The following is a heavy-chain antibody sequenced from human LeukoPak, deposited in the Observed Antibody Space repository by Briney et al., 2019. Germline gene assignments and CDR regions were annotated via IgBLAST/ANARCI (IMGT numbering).Heavy chain of an antibody. CDR1: GYTFTCYY. Sequence: ASVKVSCKASGYTFTCYYMHWVRQAPGQGLEWMGWINPNSGGTNYAQKFQGRVTMTRDTSISTAYMELSRLRSDDTAVYYCARDGTPGFGELFERFDYWGQGTLVTVSS. D-gene: IGHD3-10*01. J-gene: IGHJ4*02. CDR2: INPNSGGT. V-gene: IGHV1-2*02. CDR3: ARDGTPGFGELFERFDY.